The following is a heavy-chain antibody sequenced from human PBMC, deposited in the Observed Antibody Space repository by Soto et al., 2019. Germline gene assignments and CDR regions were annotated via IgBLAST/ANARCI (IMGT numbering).Heavy chain of an antibody. CDR3: AGDPYYYGSAF. D-gene: IGHD3-10*01. CDR2: ISSGGTTT. V-gene: IGHV3-11*01. J-gene: IGHJ4*02. CDR1: GFRFSDHY. Sequence: GGSLRLSCAASGFRFSDHYMTWIRQAPGKGLEWVSKISSGGTTTYYADSVKGRFTVSRDNAKNSLYLQMNSLRTEDTAVYYCAGDPYYYGSAFWGQGTLVTVS.